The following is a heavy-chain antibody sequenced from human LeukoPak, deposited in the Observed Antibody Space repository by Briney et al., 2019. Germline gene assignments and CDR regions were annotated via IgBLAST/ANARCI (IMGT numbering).Heavy chain of an antibody. CDR1: AFSFSNAW. D-gene: IGHD3-3*01. Sequence: PGGSLRLSCVASAFSFSNAWVSWVRQAPGKGLEWVGRIKSKTDGGTTDYGAPVKGRFTISRDDSKNTLYLQMNSLKTEDTAVYYCTTVLSDYSAYFDYWGQGTLVTVSS. CDR2: IKSKTDGGTT. V-gene: IGHV3-15*01. CDR3: TTVLSDYSAYFDY. J-gene: IGHJ4*02.